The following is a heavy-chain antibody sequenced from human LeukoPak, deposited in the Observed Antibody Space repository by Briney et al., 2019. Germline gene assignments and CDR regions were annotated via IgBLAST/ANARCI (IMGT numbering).Heavy chain of an antibody. CDR2: MNPNSGNT. D-gene: IGHD3-3*01. V-gene: IGHV1-8*01. Sequence: ASVKVSCKASGYTFTSYDINWVRQATGQGLEWMGWMNPNSGNTGYAQKFQGRVTMTRNTSISTAYMELSSLRSEDTAVYYCAXVLSITIFGVVTKYYFDYWGQGTPVTVSS. CDR3: AXVLSITIFGVVTKYYFDY. J-gene: IGHJ4*02. CDR1: GYTFTSYD.